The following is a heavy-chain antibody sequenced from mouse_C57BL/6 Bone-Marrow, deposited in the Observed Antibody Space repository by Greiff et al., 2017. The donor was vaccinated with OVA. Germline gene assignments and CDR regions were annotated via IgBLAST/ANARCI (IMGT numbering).Heavy chain of an antibody. J-gene: IGHJ2*01. CDR1: GFNINDDY. V-gene: IGHV14-4*01. D-gene: IGHD2-1*01. CDR2: IDPENGDT. CDR3: TSYGNFDY. Sequence: EVQLQQSGAELVRPGASVKLSCTASGFNINDDYMHWVKQRPEQGLEWIGRIDPENGDTEYASKFQGKATITVDTSSNTAYLQLRSLTSEDTGVYYCTSYGNFDYWGQGTTLTVSS.